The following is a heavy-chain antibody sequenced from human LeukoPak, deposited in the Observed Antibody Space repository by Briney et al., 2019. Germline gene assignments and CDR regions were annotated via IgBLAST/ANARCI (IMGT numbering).Heavy chain of an antibody. J-gene: IGHJ5*01. Sequence: SETMSLTCTVSGCSISSYYWSWIRQPPGKGLEWIGYIYYSGSTNYNPSLKSRFTISVDTSKNQFSPKLGSVTAAGTAVYYCASHYYYDNSGVFDSWGQGTLVTVSS. CDR1: GCSISSYY. CDR2: IYYSGST. CDR3: ASHYYYDNSGVFDS. D-gene: IGHD3-22*01. V-gene: IGHV4-59*01.